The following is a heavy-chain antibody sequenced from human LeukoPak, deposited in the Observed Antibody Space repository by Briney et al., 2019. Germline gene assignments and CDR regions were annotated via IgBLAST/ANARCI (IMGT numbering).Heavy chain of an antibody. J-gene: IGHJ4*02. Sequence: PSETLSLTCTVSGGSISSYYWSWIRQPPGKGLEWIGYIYYSGSTNYNPSLKSRVTISVDTSKNQFSLKLSSVTAADTAVYYCARLGLGYCSGGSCHQRGFDYWGQGTLVTVSS. CDR1: GGSISSYY. D-gene: IGHD2-15*01. CDR3: ARLGLGYCSGGSCHQRGFDY. CDR2: IYYSGST. V-gene: IGHV4-59*08.